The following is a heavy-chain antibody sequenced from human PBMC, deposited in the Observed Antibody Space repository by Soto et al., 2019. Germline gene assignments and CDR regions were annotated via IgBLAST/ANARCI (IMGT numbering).Heavy chain of an antibody. J-gene: IGHJ4*02. CDR2: ISGSAGNT. CDR1: GFTFSDYG. CDR3: AKTFGSNWLPEY. D-gene: IGHD6-13*01. Sequence: PGGSLILSCAASGFTFSDYGMNWVRQAPGKGLEWVAAISGSAGNTYYADSVKGRFSTSRDNSKSTLYLDMNTLRVEDTAIYYCAKTFGSNWLPEYWGQGTLVTVSS. V-gene: IGHV3-23*01.